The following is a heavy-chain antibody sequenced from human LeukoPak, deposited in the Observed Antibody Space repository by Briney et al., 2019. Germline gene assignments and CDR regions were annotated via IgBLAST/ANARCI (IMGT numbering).Heavy chain of an antibody. V-gene: IGHV4-4*07. J-gene: IGHJ4*02. CDR1: GGSISFYY. CDR3: ARGYSSTSSTPDY. D-gene: IGHD6-6*01. CDR2: IYTSGST. Sequence: SETLSLTCTVSGGSISFYYCSWVRQPAGKGLEWVGRIYTSGSTNYNPSLKSRVTMSVDTSENHFSLKLTSVTAADTAVYYCARGYSSTSSTPDYWGQGTLVTVSS.